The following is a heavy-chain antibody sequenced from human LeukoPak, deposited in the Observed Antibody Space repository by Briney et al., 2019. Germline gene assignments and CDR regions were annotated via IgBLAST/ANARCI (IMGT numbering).Heavy chain of an antibody. CDR3: ARGRRGSYYFDY. D-gene: IGHD1-26*01. V-gene: IGHV3-66*01. CDR1: GFIVSSNY. Sequence: GGSLRLSCAGSGFIVSSNYMSWVRQAPGKGLEWVSVIYSGGSTHYADSVKGRFTISRDNSKNTLYLQMNSLRAEDTAVCYCARGRRGSYYFDYWGQGTLVTVSS. J-gene: IGHJ4*02. CDR2: IYSGGST.